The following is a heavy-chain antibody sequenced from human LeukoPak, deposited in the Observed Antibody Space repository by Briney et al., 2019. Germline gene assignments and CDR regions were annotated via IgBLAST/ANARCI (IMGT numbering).Heavy chain of an antibody. V-gene: IGHV1-2*02. J-gene: IGHJ3*02. D-gene: IGHD3-10*01. CDR2: INPNSGGT. CDR3: ARAFLWFGESFYDAYDI. Sequence: ASVKVSCKGSGYAFTGSYMHWVRQAPGQGLERMGWINPNSGGTNYAQKFRGRVTMTRDTSISTAYMELSRLRSDDTAIYYCARAFLWFGESFYDAYDIWGQGTMVTVSS. CDR1: GYAFTGSY.